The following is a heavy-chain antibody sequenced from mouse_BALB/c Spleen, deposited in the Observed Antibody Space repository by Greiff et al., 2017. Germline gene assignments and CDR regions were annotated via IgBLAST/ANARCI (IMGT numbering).Heavy chain of an antibody. CDR3: TRGGNLDY. CDR1: GFTFSSYT. CDR2: ISSGGSYT. V-gene: IGHV5-6-4*01. Sequence: EVQLVESGGGLVKPGGSLKLSCAASGFTFSSYTMSWVRQTPEKRLEWVATISSGGSYTYYPDSVKGRFTISRDNAKNTLYLQMSSLKSEDTAMYYCTRGGNLDYWGQGTTLTVSS. J-gene: IGHJ2*01. D-gene: IGHD2-1*01.